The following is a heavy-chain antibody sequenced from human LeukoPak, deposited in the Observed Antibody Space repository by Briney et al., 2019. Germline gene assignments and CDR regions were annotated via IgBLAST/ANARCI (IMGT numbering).Heavy chain of an antibody. J-gene: IGHJ3*02. CDR1: GFTVSSNY. V-gene: IGHV3-66*02. CDR2: IYSGGST. Sequence: GGSLRLSCAASGFTVSSNYMSWVRQAPGKGLEWVSVIYSGGSTYYADSVKGRFTISRDNSKNTLYLQMNSLRAEDTAVYYCARCYFYDSSGYLHDAFDIWGQGTMVTVSS. D-gene: IGHD3-22*01. CDR3: ARCYFYDSSGYLHDAFDI.